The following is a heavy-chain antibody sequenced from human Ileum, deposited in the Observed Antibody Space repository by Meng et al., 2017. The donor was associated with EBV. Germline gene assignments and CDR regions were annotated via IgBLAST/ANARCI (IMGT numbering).Heavy chain of an antibody. Sequence: EVQLLESXXDLLQPGGSRRLSCAASGFTFSTSVMYWVRQAPGKGLEWVSASRGSDGVTTYADSVEGRFSISRDNSMNTLYLQMSSLRVEDTAVYYCAKLAVRGNYHGADYWGQGTLVTVSS. CDR1: GFTFSTSV. CDR3: AKLAVRGNYHGADY. D-gene: IGHD1-7*01. CDR2: SRGSDGVT. J-gene: IGHJ4*02. V-gene: IGHV3-23*01.